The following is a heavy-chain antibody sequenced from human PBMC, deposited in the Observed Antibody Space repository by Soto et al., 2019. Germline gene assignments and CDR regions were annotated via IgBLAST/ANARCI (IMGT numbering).Heavy chain of an antibody. V-gene: IGHV3-15*01. D-gene: IGHD3-10*01. CDR2: IKSRTDGGTS. CDR3: NTDLRLRFGQVFNY. CDR1: GFTFTNAW. J-gene: IGHJ4*02. Sequence: GGSLRLSCAASGFTFTNAWMSWVRQAPGKGLEWVGHIKSRTDGGTSAYPTPVKGRFTISRDDSKNTLYLQINSLKSEDTAVYYCNTDLRLRFGQVFNYWGRGTLVTVS.